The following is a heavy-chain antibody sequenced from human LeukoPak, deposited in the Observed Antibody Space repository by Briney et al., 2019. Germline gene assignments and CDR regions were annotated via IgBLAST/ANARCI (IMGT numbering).Heavy chain of an antibody. D-gene: IGHD1-26*01. CDR2: INHSGST. Sequence: PSETLSLTCAVYGGSFSGYYWSWIRQPPGKGLEWIGEINHSGSTNYNPSLKSRVTISVDTSKNQFSLKLSSVTAADTAVYYCARASGSSVFDYWGQGTLVTVSS. CDR3: ARASGSSVFDY. J-gene: IGHJ4*02. V-gene: IGHV4-34*01. CDR1: GGSFSGYY.